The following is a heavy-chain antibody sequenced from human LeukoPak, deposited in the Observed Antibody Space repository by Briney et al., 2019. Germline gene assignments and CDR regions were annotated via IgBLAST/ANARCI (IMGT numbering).Heavy chain of an antibody. CDR1: GYTFTGYY. CDR2: INPNSGGT. Sequence: ASVKVSCKASGYTFTGYYMHWVRQAPGQGLEWMGWINPNSGGTNYAQKFQGRVTMTRDTSISTAYMELGRLRSDDTAVYYCARTNTSYDYVWGSYRYTFDYWGQGTLVTVSS. CDR3: ARTNTSYDYVWGSYRYTFDY. J-gene: IGHJ4*02. V-gene: IGHV1-2*02. D-gene: IGHD3-16*02.